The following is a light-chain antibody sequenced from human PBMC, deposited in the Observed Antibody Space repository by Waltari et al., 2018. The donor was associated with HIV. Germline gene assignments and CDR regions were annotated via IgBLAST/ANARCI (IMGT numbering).Light chain of an antibody. Sequence: SYELTQPPAVSVSPGQTARITCSGDALPKQFAYWYQQKAGQAPLMVIYKDDQRPSGIPDRFSGSMSGTTVTLIISGVQPEDEADYYCESADDSGDHWVVGGGTKLSVL. CDR2: KDD. J-gene: IGLJ3*02. CDR1: ALPKQF. V-gene: IGLV3-25*03. CDR3: ESADDSGDHWV.